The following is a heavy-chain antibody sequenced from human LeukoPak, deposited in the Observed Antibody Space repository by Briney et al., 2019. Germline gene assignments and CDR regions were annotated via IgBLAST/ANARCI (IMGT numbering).Heavy chain of an antibody. V-gene: IGHV3-74*03. CDR1: GFTFNTYW. J-gene: IGHJ3*02. Sequence: GGSLRLSCAASGFTFNTYWMHWVRHAPGEGLVWVSHINTDGSSTKYADSVKGRFTISRDNAKNTLYLQMNSLRAEDTAVYYCARARTAPMYAFDICGQGTMVTVSS. CDR3: ARARTAPMYAFDI. CDR2: INTDGSST. D-gene: IGHD2-2*01.